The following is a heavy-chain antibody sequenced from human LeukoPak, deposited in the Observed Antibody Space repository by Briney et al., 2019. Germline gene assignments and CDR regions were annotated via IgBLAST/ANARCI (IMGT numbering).Heavy chain of an antibody. CDR1: GYTFTDYY. J-gene: IGHJ4*02. D-gene: IGHD6-13*01. CDR3: ASSSWYAYYFDY. Sequence: ASVKVSCKASGYTFTDYYMHWVQQAPGKGLEWMGRVDPEDGETIYAEKFQGRVTITADTSTDTAYMELSSLRSEDTAVYYCASSSWYAYYFDYWGQGTLVTVSS. V-gene: IGHV1-69-2*01. CDR2: VDPEDGET.